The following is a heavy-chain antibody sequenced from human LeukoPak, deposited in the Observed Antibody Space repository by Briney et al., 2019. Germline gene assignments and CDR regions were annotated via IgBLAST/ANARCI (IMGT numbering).Heavy chain of an antibody. CDR1: GYTFTSFG. CDR3: ARLQGYCSGGSCYSDY. V-gene: IGHV1-18*01. J-gene: IGHJ4*02. D-gene: IGHD2-15*01. Sequence: ASVKVSCKASGYTFTSFGISWVRQAPGQGLEWMGWTSAYNGNTNYAQKLQGRVTMTTDTSTSTAYMELRSLRSDDTAVYYCARLQGYCSGGSCYSDYWGQGTLVTVSS. CDR2: TSAYNGNT.